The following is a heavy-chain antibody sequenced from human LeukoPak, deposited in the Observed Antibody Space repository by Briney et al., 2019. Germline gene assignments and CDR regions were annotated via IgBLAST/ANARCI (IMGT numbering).Heavy chain of an antibody. V-gene: IGHV4-61*02. CDR2: IYTSEST. CDR1: GDSISSGSYY. J-gene: IGHJ4*02. Sequence: SETLSLTCTVSGDSISSGSYYWSWIRQPAGKGLEWIGRIYTSESTNYNPSLKSRVTISADTSKNQSSLKLSSVTAADTAVYYCARGGDCTNGVCYIYFDYWGQGTLVTVSS. D-gene: IGHD2-8*01. CDR3: ARGGDCTNGVCYIYFDY.